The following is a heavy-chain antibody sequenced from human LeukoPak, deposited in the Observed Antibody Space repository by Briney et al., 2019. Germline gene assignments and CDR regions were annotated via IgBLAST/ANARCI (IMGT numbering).Heavy chain of an antibody. D-gene: IGHD3-22*01. J-gene: IGHJ1*01. V-gene: IGHV4-4*09. CDR1: GGSISSYY. CDR3: ARSPLYYYDSSGRAEYFQN. CDR2: IYTSGST. Sequence: PSETLSLTCTVSGGSISSYYWSWIRQPPGKGLEWIGYIYTSGSTNYNPSLKSRVTISVDTSKNHFSLKLSSVTAADRAVYYCARSPLYYYDSSGRAEYFQNWGQGTLVTVSS.